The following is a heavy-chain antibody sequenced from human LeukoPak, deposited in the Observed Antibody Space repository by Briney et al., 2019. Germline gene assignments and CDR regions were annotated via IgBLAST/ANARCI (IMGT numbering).Heavy chain of an antibody. J-gene: IGHJ4*02. CDR2: IYTSGST. CDR3: ARCAWYDGDSSSWYVDY. V-gene: IGHV4-61*02. CDR1: GGSISSGSYY. Sequence: SETLSLTCTVSGGSISSGSYYWRWIRQPAGKGLEWIGRIYTSGSTNYNPSLKSRLTISVGTDNNPFSLKLSSVTAADTAVYYCARCAWYDGDSSSWYVDYWGQGTLVTVSS. D-gene: IGHD6-13*01.